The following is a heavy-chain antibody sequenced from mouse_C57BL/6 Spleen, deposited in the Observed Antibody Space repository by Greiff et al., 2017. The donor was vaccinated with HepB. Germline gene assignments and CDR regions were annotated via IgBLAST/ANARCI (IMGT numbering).Heavy chain of an antibody. V-gene: IGHV1-26*01. J-gene: IGHJ4*01. D-gene: IGHD2-4*01. CDR2: INPNNGGT. Sequence: EVQLQQSGPELVKPGASVKISCKASGYTFTDYYMNWVKQSHGKSLEWIGDINPNNGGTSYNQKFKGKATLTVDKSSSTAYMELRSLTSEDSAVYYCARPYYDYDGGDAMDYWGQGTSVTVSS. CDR1: GYTFTDYY. CDR3: ARPYYDYDGGDAMDY.